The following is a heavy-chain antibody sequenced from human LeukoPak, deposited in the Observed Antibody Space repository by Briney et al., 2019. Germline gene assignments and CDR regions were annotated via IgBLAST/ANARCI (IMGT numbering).Heavy chain of an antibody. CDR3: ARDRRGRNYGSNWFDP. Sequence: ASVKVSCKASGYTFTGYYMHWVRQAPGQGLEWMGWINPNSGGTNYAQKFQGRVTMTRDTSISTAYMELSRLRSDDTAVYYCARDRRGRNYGSNWFDPWGQGTLVTVSS. D-gene: IGHD1-7*01. J-gene: IGHJ5*02. CDR2: INPNSGGT. V-gene: IGHV1-2*02. CDR1: GYTFTGYY.